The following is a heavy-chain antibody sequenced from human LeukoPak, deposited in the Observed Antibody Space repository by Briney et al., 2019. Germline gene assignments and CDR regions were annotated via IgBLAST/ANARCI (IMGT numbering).Heavy chain of an antibody. CDR1: GDSISGFY. CDR2: IYYSGST. J-gene: IGHJ3*02. V-gene: IGHV4-59*12. CDR3: AKSNGYGLIDI. Sequence: SETLSLTCTVSGDSISGFYWSWIRQPPGKGLEWIGYIYYSGSTNYNPSLKSRVTISVDTSKKQFSLKVNSVTAADTAVYYCAKSNGYGLIDIWGQGTMVTVSS. D-gene: IGHD3-22*01.